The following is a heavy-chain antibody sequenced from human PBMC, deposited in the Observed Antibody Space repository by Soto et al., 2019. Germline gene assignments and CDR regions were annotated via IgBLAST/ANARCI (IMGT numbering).Heavy chain of an antibody. J-gene: IGHJ4*02. CDR3: ARRLNIAAYDS. CDR2: IYYTGST. CDR1: GDSLSTYY. V-gene: IGHV4-59*01. D-gene: IGHD5-12*01. Sequence: LSLTCTVSGDSLSTYYWGWFRQSPGVGLQWIGYIYYTGSTYYDPSLKSRVTISLHTSRNQFSLLLTSLTAADTAVYYCARRLNIAAYDSWGQGVMVTVYS.